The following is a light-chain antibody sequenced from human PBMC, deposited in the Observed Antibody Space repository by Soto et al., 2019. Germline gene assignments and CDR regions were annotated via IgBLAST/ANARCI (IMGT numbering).Light chain of an antibody. CDR1: QSFSGSY. J-gene: IGKJ3*01. CDR2: GAS. CDR3: QHYGSALFT. V-gene: IGKV3-20*01. Sequence: EIVLTQSPGTLSLSPGERATLSCRASQSFSGSYLAWYQQKPGQAPRLLIYGASSRATGIPDRFSGSGSGTDFTLTISSLKPEDFAVYYCQHYGSALFTFGPGTKVDVK.